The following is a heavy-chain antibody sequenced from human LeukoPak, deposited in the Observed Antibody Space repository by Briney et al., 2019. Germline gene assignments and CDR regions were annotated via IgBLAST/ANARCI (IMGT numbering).Heavy chain of an antibody. Sequence: GGSLRLSCRASGFTVCNNYMNGFRQAPGKGLEWVSNIYSGGDTSYADSVKGRFTISRHNSYNSLYLQMTSLRVEDTAIYYCARDPPGIAASVSGGWGRGTLVTVSS. CDR2: IYSGGDT. J-gene: IGHJ1*01. V-gene: IGHV3-53*01. CDR3: ARDPPGIAASVSGG. D-gene: IGHD6-13*01. CDR1: GFTVCNNY.